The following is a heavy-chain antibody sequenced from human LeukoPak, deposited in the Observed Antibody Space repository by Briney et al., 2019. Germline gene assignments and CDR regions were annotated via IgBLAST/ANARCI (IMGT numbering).Heavy chain of an antibody. V-gene: IGHV4-34*01. CDR2: INHSGST. D-gene: IGHD5-18*01. Sequence: SETLSLTCAVYGGSFSGYYWSWIRQPPGNGLEWIGEINHSGSTNYNPSLKSRVTISVDTSKNQFSLKLSSVTAADTAVYYCASIDTAMGYIDYWGQGTLVTVSS. J-gene: IGHJ4*02. CDR1: GGSFSGYY. CDR3: ASIDTAMGYIDY.